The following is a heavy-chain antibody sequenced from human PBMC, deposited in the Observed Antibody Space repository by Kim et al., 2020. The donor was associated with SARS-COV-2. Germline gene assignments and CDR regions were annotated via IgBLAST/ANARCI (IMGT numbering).Heavy chain of an antibody. Sequence: ASVKVSCKASGYIFTNNYMHWVRQAPGQGLEWMGLINPTGTTTWYAQKFQDRVTLSRDMSTSTDYMELSSLRSEDTAVYYCARDNSVGDNSWWFDPWGQG. J-gene: IGHJ5*02. V-gene: IGHV1-46*01. CDR2: INPTGTTT. CDR3: ARDNSVGDNSWWFDP. D-gene: IGHD1-20*01. CDR1: GYIFTNNY.